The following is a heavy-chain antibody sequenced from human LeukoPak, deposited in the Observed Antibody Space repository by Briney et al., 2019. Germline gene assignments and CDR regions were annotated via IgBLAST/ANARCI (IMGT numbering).Heavy chain of an antibody. CDR3: AREAPAADIDY. CDR2: IYYSGST. Sequence: SETLSLTCTVSGGSISSGGYYWSWIRQHPGKGLEWIGYIYYSGSTYYNPSLKSRVTISVDTSKNQFSLKLSSVTAADMAVYYCAREAPAADIDYWGQGTLVTVSS. D-gene: IGHD6-13*01. V-gene: IGHV4-31*03. J-gene: IGHJ4*02. CDR1: GGSISSGGYY.